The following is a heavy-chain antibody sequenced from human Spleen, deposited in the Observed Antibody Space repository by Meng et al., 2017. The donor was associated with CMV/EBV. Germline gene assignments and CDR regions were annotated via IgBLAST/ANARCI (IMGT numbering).Heavy chain of an antibody. V-gene: IGHV1-2*02. Sequence: ASVKVSCKASGYTFTSYGISWVRQAPGQGLEWMGWINPNSGGTNYAQKFQGRVTMTRDTSISTAYMELSRLRSDDTAVYYCARDRRVVGATTYDAFDIWGQGTMVTVSS. CDR3: ARDRRVVGATTYDAFDI. D-gene: IGHD1-26*01. CDR2: INPNSGGT. CDR1: GYTFTSYG. J-gene: IGHJ3*02.